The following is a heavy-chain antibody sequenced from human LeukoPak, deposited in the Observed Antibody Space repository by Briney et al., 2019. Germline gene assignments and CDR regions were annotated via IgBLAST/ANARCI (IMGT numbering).Heavy chain of an antibody. CDR3: ARDGVVTDAFDI. CDR2: IYTSGST. CDR1: GGSISSGSYY. D-gene: IGHD2-21*02. V-gene: IGHV4-61*02. J-gene: IGHJ3*02. Sequence: PSETLSLTCTVSGGSISSGSYYWRSIRQPAGTGLEWIGRIYTSGSTNYNPSLKSRVTISVDTPKNQFSLKLSSVTAAATAVYYCARDGVVTDAFDIWGQGTMVTVSP.